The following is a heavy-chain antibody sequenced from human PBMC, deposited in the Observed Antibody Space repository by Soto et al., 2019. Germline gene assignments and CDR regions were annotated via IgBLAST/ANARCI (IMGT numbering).Heavy chain of an antibody. D-gene: IGHD1-1*01. CDR1: GGSISSGGYY. CDR2: IYYSGST. V-gene: IGHV4-31*03. J-gene: IGHJ4*02. Sequence: QVQLQESGPGLVKPSQTLSLTCTVSGGSISSGGYYWSWIRQHPGKGLEWIGYIYYSGSTYYNPSLKSRVTISVDTSKNQFSLKLSSVTAADAAVYYCARGWNPHLFYFDYWGQGTLVTVSP. CDR3: ARGWNPHLFYFDY.